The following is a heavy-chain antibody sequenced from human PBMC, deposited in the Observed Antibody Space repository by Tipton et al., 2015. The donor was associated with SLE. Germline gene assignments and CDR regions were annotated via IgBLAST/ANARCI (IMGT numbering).Heavy chain of an antibody. J-gene: IGHJ3*02. CDR1: GDSVSSNSAA. CDR3: AREGDAFNI. V-gene: IGHV6-1*01. CDR2: TYYRSKWYN. Sequence: GLVKPSQTLSLTCAISGDSVSSNSAAWNWIRQSPSRGLEWLGMTYYRSKWYNDYALSLKSRITINPHTSKNQFYLHLNSVTPEDTSVYNCAREGDAFNIWGQGTRVTVSS.